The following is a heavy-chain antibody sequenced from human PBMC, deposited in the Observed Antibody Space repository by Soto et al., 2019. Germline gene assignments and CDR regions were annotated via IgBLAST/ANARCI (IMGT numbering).Heavy chain of an antibody. CDR1: GGTFSSYS. Sequence: SVEVSCKASGGTFSSYSISWVLQAPGQGLEWMGGIIPIFGTANYAQKFQGRVTITADKSTSTAYMELSSLRSEDTAVYYCARDTEGWGRAFDILGQGTMVTVSS. CDR2: IIPIFGTA. CDR3: ARDTEGWGRAFDI. J-gene: IGHJ3*02. V-gene: IGHV1-69*06. D-gene: IGHD1-26*01.